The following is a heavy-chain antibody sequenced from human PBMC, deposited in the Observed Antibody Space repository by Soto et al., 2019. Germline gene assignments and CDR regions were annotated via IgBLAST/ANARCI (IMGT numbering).Heavy chain of an antibody. CDR1: GYSFSTYG. CDR3: VRDPATVTSDFDY. D-gene: IGHD3-16*01. J-gene: IGHJ4*02. CDR2: IWYDGSKK. Sequence: QVQLVESGGGVVQPGRSLRLSCAASGYSFSTYGMHWVRWAPGKGLDWVALIWYDGSKKQYAESVKGRFTIARDDSKNTLFLQMDSLRVEDTAGYYCVRDPATVTSDFDYWGQATLATVSP. V-gene: IGHV3-33*01.